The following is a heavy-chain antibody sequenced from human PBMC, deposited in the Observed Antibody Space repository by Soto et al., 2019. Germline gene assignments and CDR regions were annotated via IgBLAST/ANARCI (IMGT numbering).Heavy chain of an antibody. V-gene: IGHV1-69*13. CDR2: IIPIFGTA. CDR1: GGTFSSYA. J-gene: IGHJ6*02. CDR3: ARAYYDYVWGSYRPPRGMDV. Sequence: KRLWASVKVSCKASGGTFSSYAISWVRQAPGQGLEWMGGIIPIFGTANYAQKFQGRVTITADESTSTAYMELSSLRSEDTAVYYCARAYYDYVWGSYRPPRGMDVWGQGTTVTV. D-gene: IGHD3-16*02.